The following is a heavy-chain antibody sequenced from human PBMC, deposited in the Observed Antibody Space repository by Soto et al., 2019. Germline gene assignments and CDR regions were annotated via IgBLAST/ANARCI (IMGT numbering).Heavy chain of an antibody. Sequence: GGSLRLSCAASGFTFSSYWMHWVRQAPGKGLVWVSRINSDGSSTSYADSVKGRFTISRDNAKNTLYLQMNSLRAEDTAVYYCARGPLKGKWYSSSWASPDFDYWGQGTLVTVSS. CDR3: ARGPLKGKWYSSSWASPDFDY. CDR2: INSDGSST. V-gene: IGHV3-74*01. J-gene: IGHJ4*02. CDR1: GFTFSSYW. D-gene: IGHD6-6*01.